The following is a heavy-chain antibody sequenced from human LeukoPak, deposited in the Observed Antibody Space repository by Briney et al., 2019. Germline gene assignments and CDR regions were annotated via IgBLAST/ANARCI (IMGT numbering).Heavy chain of an antibody. J-gene: IGHJ4*02. D-gene: IGHD6-19*01. CDR1: GFILDNAW. V-gene: IGHV3-15*01. Sequence: TGGSLRLSCAASGFILDNAWMSWVRQAPGKGLEWVGRIKSKVDGGTIDYAAPVKGRFTISRDDSRNTLYLQMNSLKTEDTAVYYCSTDQITVGPCWSQGSLVTVSS. CDR3: STDQITVGPC. CDR2: IKSKVDGGTI.